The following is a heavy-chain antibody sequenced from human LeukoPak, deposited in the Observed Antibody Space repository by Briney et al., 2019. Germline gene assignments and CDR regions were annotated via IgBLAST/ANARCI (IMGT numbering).Heavy chain of an antibody. CDR1: GGSISGYY. CDR2: IYSSGST. V-gene: IGHV4-4*07. Sequence: SETLSLTCTVSGGSISGYYWSWIRQPAGKGLEWIGRIYSSGSTTYSPSLRSRVTMSVDTSKNQFSLRLSSVTAADKAEYYCARELGFRPNWYFGLWGRGTLVTVSS. CDR3: ARELGFRPNWYFGL. J-gene: IGHJ2*01.